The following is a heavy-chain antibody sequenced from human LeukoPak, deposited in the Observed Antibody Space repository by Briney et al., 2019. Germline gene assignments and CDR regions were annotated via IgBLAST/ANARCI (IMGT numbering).Heavy chain of an antibody. D-gene: IGHD6-13*01. CDR1: GFTFSSSA. V-gene: IGHV3-21*01. Sequence: GGSLRLSCAASGFTFSSSAMSWVRQVPGKGLEWVSSISSSSTYVYYADSVKGRFTVSRDNAKNSLYLQMNSLRAEDTAVYFCASQYTSSRIFDDWGQGTLVTVSS. J-gene: IGHJ4*02. CDR2: ISSSSTYV. CDR3: ASQYTSSRIFDD.